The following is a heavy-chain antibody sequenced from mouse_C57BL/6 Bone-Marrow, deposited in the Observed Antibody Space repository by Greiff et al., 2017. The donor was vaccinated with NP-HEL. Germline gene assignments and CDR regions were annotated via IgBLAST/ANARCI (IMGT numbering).Heavy chain of an antibody. J-gene: IGHJ4*01. CDR1: GFNIKDDY. D-gene: IGHD2-1*01. V-gene: IGHV14-4*01. CDR3: TLYGNYPYYAMDY. CDR2: IDPENGDT. Sequence: VQLQQSGAELVRPGASVKLSCTASGFNIKDDYMHWVKQRPEQGLEWIGWIDPENGDTESASKFQGKATITADTSANTAYLQLSSLTSEDTAVYYCTLYGNYPYYAMDYWGQGTSVTVSS.